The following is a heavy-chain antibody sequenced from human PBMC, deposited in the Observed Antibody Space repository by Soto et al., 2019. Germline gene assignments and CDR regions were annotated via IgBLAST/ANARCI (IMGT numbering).Heavy chain of an antibody. Sequence: GSLTLTCTASGSTFGTYWMRWVRQAPGKGLVWIARINYYGRTNYAASVRGRFTISIDDARNQLYLHLNALTAEDTAAYYCARGGLEPFDHWGQGALVTVSS. CDR2: INYYGRT. CDR1: GSTFGTYW. D-gene: IGHD1-1*01. CDR3: ARGGLEPFDH. J-gene: IGHJ4*02. V-gene: IGHV3-74*01.